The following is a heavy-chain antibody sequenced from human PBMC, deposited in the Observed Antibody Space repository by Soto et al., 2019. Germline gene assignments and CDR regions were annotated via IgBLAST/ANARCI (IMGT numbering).Heavy chain of an antibody. D-gene: IGHD6-6*01. J-gene: IGHJ6*02. CDR3: GSDRGSSSRYYYYGMDV. Sequence: SVKVSCKASGGTFTNYAFSWVRQAPGQGLEWLGGIIPIFGTADYAQKFQDRVTITADEPTSTVHMELSSLRSEDTAVYYCGSDRGSSSRYYYYGMDVWGQGTTVTVSS. CDR2: IIPIFGTA. CDR1: GGTFTNYA. V-gene: IGHV1-69*13.